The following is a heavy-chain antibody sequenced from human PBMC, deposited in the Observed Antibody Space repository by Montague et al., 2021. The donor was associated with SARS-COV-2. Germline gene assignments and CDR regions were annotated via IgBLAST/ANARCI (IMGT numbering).Heavy chain of an antibody. J-gene: IGHJ5*02. CDR1: GGSISSDNW. Sequence: SETLSLTSTVSGGSISSDNWWTWVRQPPGKGLEWIGDIFHSGTTNYNPSLKSRLTISVDESKNQISLKLISVTAADTAMYYCALPLGGARFDPWGQGTLVTVSS. CDR2: IFHSGTT. V-gene: IGHV4-4*02. CDR3: ALPLGGARFDP. D-gene: IGHD3-16*01.